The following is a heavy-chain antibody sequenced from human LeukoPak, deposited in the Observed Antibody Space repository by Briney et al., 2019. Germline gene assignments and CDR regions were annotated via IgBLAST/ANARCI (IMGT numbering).Heavy chain of an antibody. CDR2: INTGNGNT. CDR3: ARAVKYRSGPLTDLLPYYFDY. D-gene: IGHD6-19*01. Sequence: ASVKVSCKAAVYTVTNYAIHCVRQAPGQRLEWMGWINTGNGNTKYSQDIQGSVTITRDTSANTAYMELSSLRSEDMAVYYCARAVKYRSGPLTDLLPYYFDYWGQGTLVTVSS. V-gene: IGHV1-3*03. J-gene: IGHJ4*02. CDR1: VYTVTNYA.